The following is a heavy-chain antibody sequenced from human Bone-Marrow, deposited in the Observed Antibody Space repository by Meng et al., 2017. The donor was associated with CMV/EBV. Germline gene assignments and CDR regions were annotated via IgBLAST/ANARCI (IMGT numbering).Heavy chain of an antibody. V-gene: IGHV3-15*01. J-gene: IGHJ2*01. CDR3: ATGGYYFDF. CDR1: GFTFSNAW. Sequence: SCTGSGFTFSNAWMTWVRQAPGQGLEWVGRIKSEPDGGATDYAAPVKGRFTISRDDSRNTVYLQVNSLKTEDTAVYYCATGGYYFDFWGRGTLVTVSS. D-gene: IGHD2-2*01. CDR2: IKSEPDGGAT.